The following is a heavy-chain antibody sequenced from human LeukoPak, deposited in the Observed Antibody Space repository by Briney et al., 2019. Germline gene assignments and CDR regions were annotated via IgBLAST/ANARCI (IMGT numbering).Heavy chain of an antibody. V-gene: IGHV3-9*01. CDR2: ISWNSGSI. Sequence: TGGSLRLSCAASGFTFDDYAMHWVRQAPGKGLEWVSGISWNSGSIGYADSVKGRFTISRDNAKNSLYLQMNSLRAEDTALYYCAKDHLKSIVFAFDIWGQGTMVTVSS. CDR3: AKDHLKSIVFAFDI. D-gene: IGHD3-16*02. CDR1: GFTFDDYA. J-gene: IGHJ3*02.